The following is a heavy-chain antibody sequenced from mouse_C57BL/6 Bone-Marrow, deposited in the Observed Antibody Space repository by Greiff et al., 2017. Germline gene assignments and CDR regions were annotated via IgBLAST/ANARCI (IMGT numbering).Heavy chain of an antibody. CDR2: IYPGNSDT. J-gene: IGHJ2*01. CDR3: TRKEYSTYYFDY. Sequence: EVQLQQSGTVLARPGASVKMSCKTSGYTFTSYWMHWVKQRPGQGLEWIGAIYPGNSDTSYNQKFKGKAKLTAVTSASTAYMELSSLTNEDSAVYYCTRKEYSTYYFDYWVQGTTLTVSS. D-gene: IGHD2-5*01. CDR1: GYTFTSYW. V-gene: IGHV1-5*01.